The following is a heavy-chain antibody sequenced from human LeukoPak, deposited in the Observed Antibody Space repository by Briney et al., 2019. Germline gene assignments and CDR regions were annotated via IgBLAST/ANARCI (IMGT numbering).Heavy chain of an antibody. CDR3: ARSPNYKGYFDY. CDR2: ISSSSSYI. CDR1: GFTFSDYG. J-gene: IGHJ4*02. D-gene: IGHD3-10*01. Sequence: GGSLRLSCAVSGFTFSDYGMNWVRQAPGKGLEWVSSISSSSSYIYYADSMKGRFTISRDNAKNSLYLQMNSLRAEDTAVYYCARSPNYKGYFDYWGQGTLVTVSS. V-gene: IGHV3-21*01.